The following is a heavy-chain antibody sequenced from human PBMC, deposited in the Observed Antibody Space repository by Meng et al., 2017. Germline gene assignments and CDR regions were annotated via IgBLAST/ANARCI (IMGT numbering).Heavy chain of an antibody. CDR3: AHSPEMATTTKYFQH. Sequence: HIPFKESCPTRVKPTQTLTLTCTFSGFSLSTSGVGVGWIRQPPGKALEWLALIYWNDDKRYSPSLKSRLTITKDTSKNQVVLTMTNMDPVDTATYYCAHSPEMATTTKYFQHWGQGTLVTVSS. CDR1: GFSLSTSGVG. J-gene: IGHJ1*01. D-gene: IGHD5-24*01. CDR2: IYWNDDK. V-gene: IGHV2-5*01.